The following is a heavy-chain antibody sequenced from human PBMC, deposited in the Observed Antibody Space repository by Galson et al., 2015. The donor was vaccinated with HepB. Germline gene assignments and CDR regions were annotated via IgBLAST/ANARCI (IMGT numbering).Heavy chain of an antibody. V-gene: IGHV3-30*18. CDR2: ISYDGSNK. Sequence: SLRLSCAAPGFTFSSYGMHWVRQAPGKGLEWVAVISYDGSNKYYADSVKGRFTISRDNSKNTLHLQMNSLRVEDTAVYYCAKGYYGSGDWGQGTLVTVSS. D-gene: IGHD3-10*01. CDR1: GFTFSSYG. J-gene: IGHJ4*02. CDR3: AKGYYGSGD.